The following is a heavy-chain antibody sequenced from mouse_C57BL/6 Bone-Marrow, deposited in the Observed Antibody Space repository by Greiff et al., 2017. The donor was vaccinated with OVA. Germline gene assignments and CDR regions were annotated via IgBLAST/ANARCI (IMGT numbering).Heavy chain of an antibody. CDR3: AIGIYYGNYVAY. V-gene: IGHV1-74*01. CDR2: IHPSDSDT. J-gene: IGHJ3*01. Sequence: VQLQQPGAELVKPGASVKVSCKASGYTFTSYWMHWVKQRPGQGLEWIGRIHPSDSDTNYNQKFKGKATLTVDKSSSTAYMQISSLTSEDSAVYYCAIGIYYGNYVAYWGQGTLVTVSA. CDR1: GYTFTSYW. D-gene: IGHD2-1*01.